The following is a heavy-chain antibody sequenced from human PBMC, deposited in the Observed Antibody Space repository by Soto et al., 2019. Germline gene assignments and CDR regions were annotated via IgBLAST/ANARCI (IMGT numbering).Heavy chain of an antibody. CDR2: IYYSGNT. CDR1: GGSISSSSYY. Sequence: QLQLQESGPGLVKPSETLSLTCPVSGGSISSSSYYWGWIRQPPGKGLERIGSIYYSGNTYYNPSLKSRVTLSVYSRKTQFCVRLSCGRAGATAVYSCARHGRDYCGGDCSPPLRSNAFWGQGTPGTVSS. CDR3: ARHGRDYCGGDCSPPLRSNAF. J-gene: IGHJ4*02. V-gene: IGHV4-39*01. D-gene: IGHD2-21*02.